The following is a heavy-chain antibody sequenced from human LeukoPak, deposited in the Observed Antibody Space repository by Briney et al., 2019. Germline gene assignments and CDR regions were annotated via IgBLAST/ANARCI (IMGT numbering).Heavy chain of an antibody. CDR1: GFAFSGFA. J-gene: IGHJ4*02. D-gene: IGHD4-17*01. CDR3: ARGRGGDYVPSRFDF. CDR2: ISGSGGNR. V-gene: IGHV3-23*01. Sequence: GGSLRLSCSASGFAFSGFAMGWVRQAPGKGLEWVSSISGSGGNRYYADSVEGRFTISRDNSNNTLSLQMNSLRGDDTALYYCARGRGGDYVPSRFDFWGQGTLVIVSS.